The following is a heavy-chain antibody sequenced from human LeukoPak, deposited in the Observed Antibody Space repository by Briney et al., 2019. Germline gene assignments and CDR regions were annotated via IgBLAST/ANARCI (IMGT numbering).Heavy chain of an antibody. CDR3: ARRLSTRSYYLDD. D-gene: IGHD2/OR15-2a*01. Sequence: SETLSLTCTVSGGSISISSDYWGWIRQPPGKGLEWFGNIYYSGTTNYNPSLKSRVTMSVDTSKNQFSLKLNSATAADTAVYYCARRLSTRSYYLDDWGQGTLVTVSS. V-gene: IGHV4-39*01. J-gene: IGHJ4*02. CDR2: IYYSGTT. CDR1: GGSISISSDY.